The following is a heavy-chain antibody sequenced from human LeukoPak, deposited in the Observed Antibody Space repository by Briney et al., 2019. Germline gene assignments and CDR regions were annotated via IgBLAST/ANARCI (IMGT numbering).Heavy chain of an antibody. CDR2: IHYTGST. V-gene: IGHV4-61*10. CDR1: GGSISSGSYC. J-gene: IGHJ5*02. Sequence: SQTLSLTCTVSGGSISSGSYCWSWIRQPAGKGLECIGYIHYTGSTNYNPSLKSRVTISVDTSKSQCSLKLSSVTAADTAIYYCARGGYYGSGNDFRFDPWGQGTLVTVSS. D-gene: IGHD3-10*01. CDR3: ARGGYYGSGNDFRFDP.